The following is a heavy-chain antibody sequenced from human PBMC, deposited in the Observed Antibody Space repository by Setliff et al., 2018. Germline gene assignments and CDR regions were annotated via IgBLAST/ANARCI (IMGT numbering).Heavy chain of an antibody. CDR2: IKQDGSEK. CDR1: GFTFSNYW. CDR3: ACPDILTGLYDY. J-gene: IGHJ4*02. V-gene: IGHV3-7*01. Sequence: GGSLRLSCAASGFTFSNYWMSWVRQAPGKGLEWVANIKQDGSEKYYVDSVKGRFTISRDNAKNSLYLQMNSLRAEDTAVYYCACPDILTGLYDYWGQGTLVTVSS. D-gene: IGHD3-9*01.